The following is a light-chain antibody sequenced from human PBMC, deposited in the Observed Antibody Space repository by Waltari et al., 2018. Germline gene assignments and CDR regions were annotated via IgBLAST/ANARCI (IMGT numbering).Light chain of an antibody. CDR2: GAS. V-gene: IGKV3-15*01. J-gene: IGKJ1*01. CDR3: QQYDNWPPWT. Sequence: VMTQSPATLSVSPGQRATLSCRASQSVSTNVAWYQQKPGQAPRHLIYGASTRATDIPARFSGSGSGTEFSLTISSLQSEDFAVYFCQQYDNWPPWTFGQGTKVEIK. CDR1: QSVSTN.